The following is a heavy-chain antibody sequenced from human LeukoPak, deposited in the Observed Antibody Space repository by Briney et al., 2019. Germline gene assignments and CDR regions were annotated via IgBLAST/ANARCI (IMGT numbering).Heavy chain of an antibody. V-gene: IGHV3-48*02. CDR1: GFTFSSYS. CDR3: ARDRDSGDYTAAPGDY. CDR2: ISSSGSTI. J-gene: IGHJ4*02. Sequence: PGGSLRLSCAASGFTFSSYSMNWVRQAPGKGLEWISYISSSGSTINYADSVKGRFTISSDSAKNSLYLQMNSQRDEDTAVYYCARDRDSGDYTAAPGDYWGQGTLVTVSS. D-gene: IGHD4-17*01.